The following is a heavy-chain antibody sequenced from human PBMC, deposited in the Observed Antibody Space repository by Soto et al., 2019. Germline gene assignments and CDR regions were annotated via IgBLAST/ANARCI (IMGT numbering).Heavy chain of an antibody. J-gene: IGHJ6*02. V-gene: IGHV3-30-3*01. Sequence: PGGSLRLSCAASGFTFSSYAMHCVRQAPGKGLEWVAVISYDGSNKYYADSVKGRFTISRDNSKNTLYLQMNSLRAEDTAVYYCARSKHHADYYGMDVWGQGTKVTVSS. CDR1: GFTFSSYA. CDR2: ISYDGSNK. CDR3: ARSKHHADYYGMDV.